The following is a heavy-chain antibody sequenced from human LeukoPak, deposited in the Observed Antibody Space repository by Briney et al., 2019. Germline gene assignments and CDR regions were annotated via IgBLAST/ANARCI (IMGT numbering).Heavy chain of an antibody. CDR2: IKQDGSEK. D-gene: IGHD5-18*01. V-gene: IGHV3-7*05. J-gene: IGHJ6*02. Sequence: GGSLRLSCAASGFTFSSYWMSWVRQAPGKGLEWVANIKQDGSEKYYVDSVKGRFTISRDNAKNTLSLQMNSLRAEDTAVYYCAKAGYSYGVNYYGMDVWGQGATVTVSS. CDR1: GFTFSSYW. CDR3: AKAGYSYGVNYYGMDV.